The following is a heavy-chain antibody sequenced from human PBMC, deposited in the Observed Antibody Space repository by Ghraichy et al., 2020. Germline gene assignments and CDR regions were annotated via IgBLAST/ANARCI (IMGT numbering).Heavy chain of an antibody. V-gene: IGHV6-1*01. CDR2: AYYRSKWYI. CDR3: ARAGILGSSFNPTLTY. J-gene: IGHJ4*02. D-gene: IGHD1-26*01. CDR1: GDSVSSNSGT. Sequence: SQTLSLTCAICGDSVSSNSGTWNWIRQSPSRGLEWLGRAYYRSKWYIDYAVSVKGRVIIKPDTSTNQFSLQLNSVTPEDTAVYYCARAGILGSSFNPTLTYWGQGTLVTVSS.